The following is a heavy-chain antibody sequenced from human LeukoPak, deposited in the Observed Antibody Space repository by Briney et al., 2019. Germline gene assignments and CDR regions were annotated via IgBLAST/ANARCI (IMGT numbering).Heavy chain of an antibody. CDR2: IYPGDSDT. CDR3: ARLPGYCTVGSCYFDY. Sequence: GESLKIPCKGSGYSFTNYWIGWVRQMPGKGLEWMGIIYPGDSDTRYSPSFQGQVTFSADKSVSTTSLQWSSVKASDTAMYYCARLPGYCTVGSCYFDYWGQGTLVTVSS. D-gene: IGHD2-15*01. V-gene: IGHV5-51*01. CDR1: GYSFTNYW. J-gene: IGHJ4*02.